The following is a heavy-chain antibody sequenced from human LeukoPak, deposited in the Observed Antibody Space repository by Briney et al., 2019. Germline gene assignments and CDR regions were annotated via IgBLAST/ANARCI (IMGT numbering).Heavy chain of an antibody. CDR1: GYAFTSYY. CDR3: AKGRVVTTVYYFDY. J-gene: IGHJ4*02. D-gene: IGHD4-23*01. V-gene: IGHV1-46*01. Sequence: WASVKVSCKASGYAFTSYYIHWVRQAPGQGPEWMGIINPSGGSTSFAQKFQGRVTMTRDMSTSTVYMELRSLRSEDTAVYYCAKGRVVTTVYYFDYWGQGTLVTVSS. CDR2: INPSGGST.